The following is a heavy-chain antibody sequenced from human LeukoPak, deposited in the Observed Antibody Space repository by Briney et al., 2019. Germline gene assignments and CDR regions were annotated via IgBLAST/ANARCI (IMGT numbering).Heavy chain of an antibody. CDR2: IIPIYGTA. Sequence: SVKVSCKASGYTFTSYGISWVRQAPGQGLEWMGGIIPIYGTANYAQKFQGRVTITADKSTSTAYMELSSLRSEDTAVYYCARDRIAVAGRKYYYYMDVWGKGTTVTVFS. CDR1: GYTFTSYG. D-gene: IGHD6-19*01. J-gene: IGHJ6*03. V-gene: IGHV1-69*06. CDR3: ARDRIAVAGRKYYYYMDV.